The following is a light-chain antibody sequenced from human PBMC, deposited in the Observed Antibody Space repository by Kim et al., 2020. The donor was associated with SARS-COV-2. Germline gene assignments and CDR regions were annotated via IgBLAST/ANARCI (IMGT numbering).Light chain of an antibody. V-gene: IGKV3-15*01. CDR3: QQYNNWPPWT. CDR1: QSVSSN. J-gene: IGKJ1*01. Sequence: EIVMTQSPATLSVSPGERATLSCRASQSVSSNLAWYQQKPGQAPRLLIYGASTRATGIPARFSGSGSGTEFIFTISSLQSEDFAVYYCQQYNNWPPWTFGQGTKVDIK. CDR2: GAS.